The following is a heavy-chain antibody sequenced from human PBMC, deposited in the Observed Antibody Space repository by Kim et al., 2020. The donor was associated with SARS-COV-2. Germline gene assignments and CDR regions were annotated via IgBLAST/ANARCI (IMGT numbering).Heavy chain of an antibody. V-gene: IGHV1-46*01. Sequence: ASVKVSCKASGYTFTSYYMHWVRQAPGQGLEWMGIINPSGGSTSYAQKFQGRVTMTRDTSTSTVYMELSSLRSEDTAVYYCARDPDPRPGIHYGSGSWGDYWGQGTLVTVSS. CDR2: INPSGGST. CDR3: ARDPDPRPGIHYGSGSWGDY. D-gene: IGHD3-10*01. J-gene: IGHJ4*02. CDR1: GYTFTSYY.